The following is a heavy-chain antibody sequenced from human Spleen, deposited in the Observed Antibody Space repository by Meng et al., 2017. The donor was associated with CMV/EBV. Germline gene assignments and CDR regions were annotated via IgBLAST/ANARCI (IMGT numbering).Heavy chain of an antibody. CDR1: GFTFSSYW. Sequence: GGSLRLSCAASGFTFSSYWMSWVRQAPGKGLEWVANIKQDGSEKYYVDSVKGRFTISRDNAKNSLYLQMNSLRAEDTAVYYCARDRYSLYWYFDLWGRGTLVTVSS. CDR3: ARDRYSLYWYFDL. D-gene: IGHD6-13*01. J-gene: IGHJ2*01. V-gene: IGHV3-7*01. CDR2: IKQDGSEK.